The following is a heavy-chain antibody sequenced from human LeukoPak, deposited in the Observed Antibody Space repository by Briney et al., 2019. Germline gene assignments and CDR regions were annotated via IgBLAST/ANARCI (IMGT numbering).Heavy chain of an antibody. Sequence: ASVKVSCKASGYTFTGYYMHWVRQAPGQGLEWVGWINPNSGGTKYAQKFQGRVTMTRDTSISTAYMELSRLRSDDTAVYYCASGEDCSGGSCYFRWFDPWGQGTLVTVSS. CDR1: GYTFTGYY. V-gene: IGHV1-2*02. CDR2: INPNSGGT. CDR3: ASGEDCSGGSCYFRWFDP. J-gene: IGHJ5*02. D-gene: IGHD2-15*01.